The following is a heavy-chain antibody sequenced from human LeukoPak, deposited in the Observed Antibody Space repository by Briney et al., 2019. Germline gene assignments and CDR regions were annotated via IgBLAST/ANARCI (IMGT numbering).Heavy chain of an antibody. Sequence: SETLSLTCTVSGGSISSSSYYWGWIRQPPGKGLEWIGSIYYSGSTYYNPSLKSRVTISVDTSKNQFSLKLSSVTAADTAVYYCARHSLGYTAHDYWGQGTLVTVSP. D-gene: IGHD3-16*02. V-gene: IGHV4-39*01. J-gene: IGHJ4*02. CDR3: ARHSLGYTAHDY. CDR2: IYYSGST. CDR1: GGSISSSSYY.